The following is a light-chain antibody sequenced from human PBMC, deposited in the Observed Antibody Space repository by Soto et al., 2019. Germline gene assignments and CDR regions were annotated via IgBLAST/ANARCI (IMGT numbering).Light chain of an antibody. CDR1: NIGSED. Sequence: SYGLTQSPSVSVAPGQTASLTCGADNIGSEDVHWHQQKPGQAPVVVVYDDRDRPSGIPDRFSGSKSGNTATLTINRVEAGDEADYYCQIWDSSIRQWVFGGGTKLTVL. CDR2: DDR. CDR3: QIWDSSIRQWV. J-gene: IGLJ3*02. V-gene: IGLV3-21*02.